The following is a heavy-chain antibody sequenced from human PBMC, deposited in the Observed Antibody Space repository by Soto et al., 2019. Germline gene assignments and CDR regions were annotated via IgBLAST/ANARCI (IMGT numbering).Heavy chain of an antibody. Sequence: QVQLVESGGGVVQPGRSLRLSCAASGFTFSSYAMHWVRQAPGKGLEWVSVISYDGSNKYYADSVKGRFTISRDNSKNKLYLQMNRLRAEDTAVYYCARDYYRFNSGYGFSMDVWGQGTTVTVSS. D-gene: IGHD5-12*01. CDR2: ISYDGSNK. J-gene: IGHJ6*02. CDR3: ARDYYRFNSGYGFSMDV. V-gene: IGHV3-30-3*01. CDR1: GFTFSSYA.